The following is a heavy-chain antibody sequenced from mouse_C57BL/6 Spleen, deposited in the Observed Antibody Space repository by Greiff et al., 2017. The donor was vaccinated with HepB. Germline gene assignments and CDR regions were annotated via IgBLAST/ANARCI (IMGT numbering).Heavy chain of an antibody. CDR1: GFNIKDDY. CDR2: IDPENGDT. Sequence: EVQLQESGAELVRPGASVKLSCTASGFNIKDDYMHWVKQRPEQGLEWIGWIDPENGDTEYASKFQGKATITADTSSNTAYLQLSSLTSEDTAVYYCTSGNYAMDYWGQGTSVTVSS. J-gene: IGHJ4*01. CDR3: TSGNYAMDY. D-gene: IGHD1-1*02. V-gene: IGHV14-4*01.